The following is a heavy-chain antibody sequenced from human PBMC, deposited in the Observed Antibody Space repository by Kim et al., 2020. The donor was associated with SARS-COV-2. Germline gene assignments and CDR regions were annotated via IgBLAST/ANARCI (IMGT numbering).Heavy chain of an antibody. Sequence: ASVKVSCKASGYTFTGYTLNWVRQAPGQGLEWMGWINTKTGKPTYAPGFTGRFVFSLDTSVNTAYLQISSLKAEDTAMYYCARERDSMENDYWGQGTLVTVSS. CDR2: INTKTGKP. V-gene: IGHV7-4-1*02. CDR3: ARERDSMENDY. CDR1: GYTFTGYT. J-gene: IGHJ4*02. D-gene: IGHD3-22*01.